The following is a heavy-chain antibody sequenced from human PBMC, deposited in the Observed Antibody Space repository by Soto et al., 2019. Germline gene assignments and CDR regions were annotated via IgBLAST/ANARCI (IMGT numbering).Heavy chain of an antibody. V-gene: IGHV1-18*01. CDR1: GYTFTSYG. J-gene: IGHJ6*02. D-gene: IGHD3-9*01. Sequence: QVQLVQSGAEVKKPGASVKVSCKASGYTFTSYGISWVRQAPGQGLEWMGWISAYNGNTNYAQKLQGRVTMTTDTSTSTAYMELRSLRTDATAVYYCAREVDYDTLTGYYIIHYYYGMDVWGQGTTVTVSS. CDR2: ISAYNGNT. CDR3: AREVDYDTLTGYYIIHYYYGMDV.